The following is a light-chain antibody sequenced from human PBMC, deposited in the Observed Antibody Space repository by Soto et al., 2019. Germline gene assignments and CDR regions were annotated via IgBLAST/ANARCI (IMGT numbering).Light chain of an antibody. CDR1: SSDVGSYNL. V-gene: IGLV2-23*02. Sequence: QSVLTQPASVSGSPGQSITISCTGTSSDVGSYNLVSWFQQHPGKAPKLMIYEDTKRPSGVSNRFSGAKSGNTASLTISGLQADDEADYHCCSSAGSSSFVVFGGGTKLTVL. CDR2: EDT. J-gene: IGLJ2*01. CDR3: CSSAGSSSFVV.